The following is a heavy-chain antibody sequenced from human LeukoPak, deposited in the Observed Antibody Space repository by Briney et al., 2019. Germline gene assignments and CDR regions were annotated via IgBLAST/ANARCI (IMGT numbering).Heavy chain of an antibody. J-gene: IGHJ4*02. CDR2: ISSSSTI. V-gene: IGHV3-48*01. Sequence: GGSLRLSCAASGFTFSSYSMNWVRQAPGKGLEWVSYISSSSTIYYADSVKGRFTISRDNAKNSLYLQMNSLRAEDTAVYYCARELESGGKGYFDYWGQGTLVTVSS. CDR1: GFTFSSYS. D-gene: IGHD2-15*01. CDR3: ARELESGGKGYFDY.